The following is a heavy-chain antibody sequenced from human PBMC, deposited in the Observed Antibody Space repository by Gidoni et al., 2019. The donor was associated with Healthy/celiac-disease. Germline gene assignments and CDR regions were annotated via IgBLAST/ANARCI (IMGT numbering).Heavy chain of an antibody. CDR2: INPNRGGT. J-gene: IGHJ4*02. V-gene: IGHV1-2*02. D-gene: IGHD3-22*01. Sequence: QVQLVQSGAEVKKPGASVKVSCKASGYTFTGYYMHWVRQAPGQGLEWMGWINPNRGGTNYAQKFQGRVTMTRDTSISTAYMELSRLRSDDTAVYYCASSDSSGYYYYFDYWGQGTLVTVSS. CDR3: ASSDSSGYYYYFDY. CDR1: GYTFTGYY.